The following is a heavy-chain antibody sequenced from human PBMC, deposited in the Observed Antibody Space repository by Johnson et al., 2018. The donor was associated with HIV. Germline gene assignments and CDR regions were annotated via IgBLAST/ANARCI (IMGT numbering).Heavy chain of an antibody. CDR3: STFFVVGTETGAFDI. Sequence: QMQLVESGGGVVQPGRSLRLSCAASGFTFSSYAMHWVRQAPGKGLEWVAVISYDGSNKYYADSVKGRFTISRDDSKNTLFLQMNSLKTEDTGVYYCSTFFVVGTETGAFDIWGQGTLVTVSS. D-gene: IGHD2-21*02. CDR1: GFTFSSYA. J-gene: IGHJ3*02. CDR2: ISYDGSNK. V-gene: IGHV3-30-3*01.